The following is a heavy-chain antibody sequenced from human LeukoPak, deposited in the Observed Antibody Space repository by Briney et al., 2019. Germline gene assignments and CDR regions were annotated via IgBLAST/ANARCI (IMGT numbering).Heavy chain of an antibody. V-gene: IGHV3-53*01. CDR1: GFTVRSNY. CDR3: ARDLGGGITIFGVAAGNWFDP. Sequence: PGGSLRLSCAASGFTVRSNYMSWVRQAPGKGLEWVSVIYSGGSTYYADSVKGRFTISRDNSKNTLYLQMNSLRAEDTAVYYCARDLGGGITIFGVAAGNWFDPWGQGTLVTVSS. D-gene: IGHD3-3*01. J-gene: IGHJ5*02. CDR2: IYSGGST.